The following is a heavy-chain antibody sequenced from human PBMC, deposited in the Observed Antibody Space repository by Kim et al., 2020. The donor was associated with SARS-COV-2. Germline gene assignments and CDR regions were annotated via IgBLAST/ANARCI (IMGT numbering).Heavy chain of an antibody. CDR1: GFTFSTCA. CDR2: ISADAAGT. Sequence: GGSLRLSCAASGFTFSTCAMTWVRQAPGKGLEWVSTISADAAGTYYAGSVKGRFTISRDNSKKTLFLQMDSLRAEDTAVYYCAKDQLSRGGSGEYYFDYWGQGTLLTVSS. V-gene: IGHV3-23*01. D-gene: IGHD3-10*01. CDR3: AKDQLSRGGSGEYYFDY. J-gene: IGHJ4*02.